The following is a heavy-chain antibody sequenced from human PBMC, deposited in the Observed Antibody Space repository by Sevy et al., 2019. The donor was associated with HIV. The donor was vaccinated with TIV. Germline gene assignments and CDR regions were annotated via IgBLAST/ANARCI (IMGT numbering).Heavy chain of an antibody. Sequence: GGSLRLSCAASGFTFSGSTMHWVRQASGKGLEWVGRIRSKAKTYATAYAASVKGRFSISRDDSKNTAYLQMNSLKTEDTAEYYCSRQVVAVAGDYFDYWGQGTLVTVSS. CDR2: IRSKAKTYAT. V-gene: IGHV3-73*01. J-gene: IGHJ4*02. CDR3: SRQVVAVAGDYFDY. CDR1: GFTFSGST. D-gene: IGHD6-19*01.